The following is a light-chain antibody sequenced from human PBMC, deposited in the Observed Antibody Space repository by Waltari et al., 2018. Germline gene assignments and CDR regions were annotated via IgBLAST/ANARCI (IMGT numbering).Light chain of an antibody. V-gene: IGKV3-15*01. CDR1: QSVSSN. Sequence: EIVMTQSPATLSVSPGERATLSCRASQSVSSNLAWYQQKPGQAPRLLIYGASTRATGIPARFSGSGSGTEFTLTISSLQSEDFAVYYCQHYHQWPPYTFGQGTKVE. CDR2: GAS. J-gene: IGKJ2*01. CDR3: QHYHQWPPYT.